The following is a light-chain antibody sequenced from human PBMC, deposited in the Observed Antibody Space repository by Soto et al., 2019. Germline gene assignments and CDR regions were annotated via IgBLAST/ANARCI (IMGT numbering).Light chain of an antibody. CDR3: QQYDDSQGFI. Sequence: DIVLTQSPVTLSLSPGDRATLSCRASQTVNIRYLAWYQQRPGQAPRLLIYGASNSATAIPGRFSGSGSGTEFTLTISRLEPEDFAVYYCQQYDDSQGFIFGPGTKVDLK. J-gene: IGKJ3*01. V-gene: IGKV3-20*01. CDR1: QTVNIRY. CDR2: GAS.